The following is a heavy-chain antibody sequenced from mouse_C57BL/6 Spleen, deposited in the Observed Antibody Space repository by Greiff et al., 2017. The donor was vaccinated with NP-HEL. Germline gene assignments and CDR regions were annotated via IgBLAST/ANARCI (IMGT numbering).Heavy chain of an antibody. Sequence: VQLKESGAELVKPGASVKLSCTASGFNIKDYYMHWVKQRTEQGLEWIGRIDPEDGETKYAPKFQGQATITADTSSNTAYLQLSSLTSEDTAVYYCAPDDYDRSDAMDYWGQGTSVTVSS. V-gene: IGHV14-2*01. CDR2: IDPEDGET. CDR3: APDDYDRSDAMDY. CDR1: GFNIKDYY. D-gene: IGHD2-4*01. J-gene: IGHJ4*01.